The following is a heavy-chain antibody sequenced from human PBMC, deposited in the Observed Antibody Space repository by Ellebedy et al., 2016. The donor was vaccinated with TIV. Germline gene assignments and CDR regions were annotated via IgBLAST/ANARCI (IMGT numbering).Heavy chain of an antibody. Sequence: SETLSLTXSVSGGSISTYYSTSLPLLPRDSLEWSGRIHHSGSTYYNPSLKSRVTISVDTSRNQFSLKLSSVTAADTAVYYCARGRGSSYDLPLQHWGQGTLVTVSS. CDR1: GGSISTYY. CDR2: IHHSGST. V-gene: IGHV4-59*05. D-gene: IGHD5-18*01. J-gene: IGHJ1*01. CDR3: ARGRGSSYDLPLQH.